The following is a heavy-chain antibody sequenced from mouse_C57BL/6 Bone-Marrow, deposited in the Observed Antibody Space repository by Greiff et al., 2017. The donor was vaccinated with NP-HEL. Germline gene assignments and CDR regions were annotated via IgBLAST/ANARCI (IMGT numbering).Heavy chain of an antibody. Sequence: EVKVVESGGGLVQPGRSLRLSCATSGFTFSDFYMEWVRQAPGKGLEWIAASRNKANDDTTEYSASVKGRFIVSRDTSQSILYLQMNALRAEDTAIYYCARDGEWGCFDVWGTGTTVTVSS. D-gene: IGHD1-3*01. J-gene: IGHJ1*03. CDR2: SRNKANDDTT. V-gene: IGHV7-1*01. CDR1: GFTFSDFY. CDR3: ARDGEWGCFDV.